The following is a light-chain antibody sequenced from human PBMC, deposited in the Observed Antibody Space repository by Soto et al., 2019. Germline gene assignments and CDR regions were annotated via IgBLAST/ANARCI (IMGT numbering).Light chain of an antibody. J-gene: IGKJ3*01. V-gene: IGKV3-20*01. CDR3: QQYGSSPQGIT. CDR2: GAS. Sequence: EIVLTQSPGTLSLSPGERATLSCRASQSVSSSYIAWYQQKPGQAPRLLIYGASSRATGIPDRFSGSGSGTDFTLTISRLEPEDFAVYYCQQYGSSPQGITFGPGTKVDIK. CDR1: QSVSSSY.